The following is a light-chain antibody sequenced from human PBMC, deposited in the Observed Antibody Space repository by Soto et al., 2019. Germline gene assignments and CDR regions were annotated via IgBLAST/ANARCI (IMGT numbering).Light chain of an antibody. CDR2: EVS. V-gene: IGLV2-23*02. J-gene: IGLJ1*01. Sequence: QSALTQPASVSGSPGQSITISCTGTSSDVGSYNLVSWYQQHSDKAPKLMIYEVSKRPSGVSNRFSGSKSGNTASLTISGLQAEDEADYYCCSYAGSSTYVFGTGTKVTVL. CDR1: SSDVGSYNL. CDR3: CSYAGSSTYV.